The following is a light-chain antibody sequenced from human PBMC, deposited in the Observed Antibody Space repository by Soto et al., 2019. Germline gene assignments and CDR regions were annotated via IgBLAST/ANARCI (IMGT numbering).Light chain of an antibody. CDR3: HQYNHWLTWT. J-gene: IGKJ1*01. V-gene: IGKV3-15*01. CDR2: SAS. CDR1: QSVSSK. Sequence: IVMTHSPATLSLSPLQRATLSFMASQSVSSKLAWYQQRPGQAPRLLIYSASTRATGIPARFSGSGSGTEFTLTISSLQSEDFAVYYCHQYNHWLTWTFGQGTKVDIK.